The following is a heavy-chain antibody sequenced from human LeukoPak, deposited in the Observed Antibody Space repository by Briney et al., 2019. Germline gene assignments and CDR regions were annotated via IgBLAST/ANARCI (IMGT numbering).Heavy chain of an antibody. CDR3: AKEIWPTVTTPGHTHFDY. J-gene: IGHJ4*02. CDR2: ISSRSSFI. CDR1: GFTFSSHS. V-gene: IGHV3-21*01. Sequence: GGSLRLSCAASGFTFSSHSMNWIRQAPGKGLEWVSSISSRSSFIYYADSVKGRFTISRDNSKNTLCLQMNSLRAEDTAVYYCAKEIWPTVTTPGHTHFDYWGQGTLVTVSS. D-gene: IGHD4-17*01.